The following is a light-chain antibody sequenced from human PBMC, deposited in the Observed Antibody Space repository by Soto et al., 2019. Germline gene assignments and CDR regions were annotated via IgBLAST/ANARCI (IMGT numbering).Light chain of an antibody. CDR2: EVS. CDR3: SSYTSSSTSVV. CDR1: SSDVGGYSY. V-gene: IGLV2-8*01. Sequence: QSALTQPPSASGSPGQSVTISCTGASSDVGGYSYVSWYQQHPGKAPKLMIYEVSKRPSGVPDRFSGSKSGNTASLTISGLQTEDEGDYYCSSYTSSSTSVVFGGGTKLTVL. J-gene: IGLJ2*01.